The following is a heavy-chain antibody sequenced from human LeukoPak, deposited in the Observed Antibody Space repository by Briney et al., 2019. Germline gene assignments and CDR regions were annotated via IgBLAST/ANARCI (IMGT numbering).Heavy chain of an antibody. CDR1: GSIFTTHW. D-gene: IGHD3-9*01. Sequence: GASLQISCKGSGSIFTTHWIGWGRQLPGKGLEWMGIIYPGDSETRDSPSFQGQVTISADKSISTAYLQWSSLKASDTAMYFCARRGYYDTQSFDYWGQGTLVTVSS. V-gene: IGHV5-51*01. CDR2: IYPGDSET. J-gene: IGHJ4*02. CDR3: ARRGYYDTQSFDY.